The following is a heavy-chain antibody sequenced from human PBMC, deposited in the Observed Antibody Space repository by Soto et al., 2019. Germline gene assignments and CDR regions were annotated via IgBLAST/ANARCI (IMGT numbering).Heavy chain of an antibody. Sequence: KASETLSLPCSASSGSITSSSHFWGWVRQPPGKGLEWSGTIYFTGNTYYTPSLKSRLTMSIDTSKNEFSLRLNSVTAADTAVYYCAGQTFTIAAASYGRSNWFDPWGPGTLVTVSS. D-gene: IGHD6-25*01. CDR3: AGQTFTIAAASYGRSNWFDP. J-gene: IGHJ5*02. CDR1: SGSITSSSHF. V-gene: IGHV4-39*01. CDR2: IYFTGNT.